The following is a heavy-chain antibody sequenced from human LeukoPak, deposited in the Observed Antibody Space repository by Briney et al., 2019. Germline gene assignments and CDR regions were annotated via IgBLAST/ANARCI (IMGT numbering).Heavy chain of an antibody. J-gene: IGHJ4*02. CDR3: ARVDTAMGSFDY. D-gene: IGHD5-18*01. CDR2: IWYDGSNK. Sequence: GGSLRLSCAASGFTFSSYGMHWVRQAPGKGLEWAAVIWYDGSNKYYADSVKGRFTISRDNSKNTLYLQMNSLRAEDTAVYYCARVDTAMGSFDYWGQGTLVTGAS. CDR1: GFTFSSYG. V-gene: IGHV3-33*01.